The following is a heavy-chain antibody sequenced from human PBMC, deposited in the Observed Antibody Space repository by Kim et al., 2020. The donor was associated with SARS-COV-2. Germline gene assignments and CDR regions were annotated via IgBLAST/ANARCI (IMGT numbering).Heavy chain of an antibody. D-gene: IGHD6-13*01. J-gene: IGHJ1*01. V-gene: IGHV4-39*01. CDR1: GGSINSSSHY. CDR2: IYYRGST. CDR3: ARHMPGIAAAGTGYLQH. Sequence: SETLSLTCTVSGGSINSSSHYWGWIRQPPGRGLEWIGIIYYRGSTYYNPSLKSRVTISVDTSKNQFSLKLNSVTAADTAVYYCARHMPGIAAAGTGYLQHWGRGTLVTVSS.